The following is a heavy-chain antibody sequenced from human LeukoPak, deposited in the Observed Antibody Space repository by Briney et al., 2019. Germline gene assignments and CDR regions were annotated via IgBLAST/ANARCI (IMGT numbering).Heavy chain of an antibody. CDR2: IIPIFGTA. CDR1: GGTFSSYA. Sequence: ASVKVSCKASGGTFSSYAISWVRQAPGQGLEWMGGIIPIFGTANYAQKFQGRVTITADESTSTAYMELSSLRSEDTAVYYCARVSGDYYYDSSGYYGRVFDYWGQGTLVTVSS. J-gene: IGHJ4*02. V-gene: IGHV1-69*13. CDR3: ARVSGDYYYDSSGYYGRVFDY. D-gene: IGHD3-22*01.